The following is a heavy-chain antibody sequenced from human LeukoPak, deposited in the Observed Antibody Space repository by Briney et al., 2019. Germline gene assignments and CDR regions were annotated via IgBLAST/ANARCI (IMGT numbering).Heavy chain of an antibody. CDR3: AKRCRGAAGSCRDY. J-gene: IGHJ4*02. V-gene: IGHV3-30*18. D-gene: IGHD6-13*01. CDR2: ISYDGSNK. CDR1: GFTFSSYG. Sequence: RGSLRLSCAASGFTFSSYGMHWVRQAPGKGLEWVAVISYDGSNKYYADSVKGRFTISRDNSKNTLYLQMNSLRAEDTALYYCAKRCRGAAGSCRDYWGQGTLVTVSS.